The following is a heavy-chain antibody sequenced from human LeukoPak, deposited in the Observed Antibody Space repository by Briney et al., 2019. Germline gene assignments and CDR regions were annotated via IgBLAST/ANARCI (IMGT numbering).Heavy chain of an antibody. V-gene: IGHV1-46*01. D-gene: IGHD5-24*01. CDR3: ASFYNTNDALDI. Sequence: ASVKVSFKASGYHFTSQYVHWVRQAPGQGLEWMGIINPTGGSTRNAQKFQGRFSMTGDTSTSTVYMELSRLRSEDTAVYYCASFYNTNDALDIWGQGTMVTVSS. CDR1: GYHFTSQY. CDR2: INPTGGST. J-gene: IGHJ3*02.